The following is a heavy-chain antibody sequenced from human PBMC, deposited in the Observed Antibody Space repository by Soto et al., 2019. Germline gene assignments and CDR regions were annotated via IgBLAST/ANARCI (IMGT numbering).Heavy chain of an antibody. D-gene: IGHD5-12*01. J-gene: IGHJ4*02. CDR2: IYYSGST. V-gene: IGHV4-59*12. CDR3: AAGGGLPRYY. CDR1: GGSISSYY. Sequence: SQTLSLTCTVSGGSISSYYWSWIRQPPGKGLEWIGYIYYSGSTNYNPSLKSRVTISVDRSKNQFSLKLSSVTAADTAVYYCAAGGGLPRYYWGQGTLVTVSS.